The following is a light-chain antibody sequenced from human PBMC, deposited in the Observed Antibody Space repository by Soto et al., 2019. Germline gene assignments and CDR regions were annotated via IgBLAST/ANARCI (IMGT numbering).Light chain of an antibody. CDR3: QQYNSYPWT. J-gene: IGKJ1*01. CDR2: DAS. CDR1: QIISSW. V-gene: IGKV1-5*01. Sequence: DIQMTQSPSTLSASVGDRVTITCRASQIISSWLARYQQKPGKAPKVLIYDASSLQGGVPSRFSGSGSGTEFTLTISSLQPDDFATYYCQQYNSYPWTFGQGTKVEIK.